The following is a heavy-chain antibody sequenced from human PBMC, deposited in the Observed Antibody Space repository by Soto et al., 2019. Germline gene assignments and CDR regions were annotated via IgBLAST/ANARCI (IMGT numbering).Heavy chain of an antibody. Sequence: QVQLVQSGAEVKKPGSSVKVSCKASGGTFSNYVISWVRQAPGQGLEWMGGIMRMFDTANYAQKFQGRVTITAHASTNTAYMELTNLRSEDTAMYYCARGYGYYDSSGYSEYWGQGTLVTVSS. D-gene: IGHD3-22*01. V-gene: IGHV1-69*12. CDR2: IMRMFDTA. J-gene: IGHJ4*02. CDR3: ARGYGYYDSSGYSEY. CDR1: GGTFSNYV.